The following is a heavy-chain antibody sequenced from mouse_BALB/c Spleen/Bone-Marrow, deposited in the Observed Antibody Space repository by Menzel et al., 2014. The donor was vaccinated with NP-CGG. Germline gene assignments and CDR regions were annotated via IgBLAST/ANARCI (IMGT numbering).Heavy chain of an antibody. J-gene: IGHJ3*01. V-gene: IGHV4-1*02. D-gene: IGHD1-2*01. CDR1: GFDFSRYW. CDR2: TNPDSSTI. Sequence: EVMLVESGGGLVQPGGSLKLSCAASGFDFSRYWMSWVRQAPGKGLEWIGETNPDSSTINYTPSLKDKFIISRDNAKNTLYLQMSKVRSEDTALYYCARLHYYGSFAYWGQGTLVTVSA. CDR3: ARLHYYGSFAY.